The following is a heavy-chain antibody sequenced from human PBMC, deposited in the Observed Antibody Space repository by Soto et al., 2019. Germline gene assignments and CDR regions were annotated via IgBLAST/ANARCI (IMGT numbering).Heavy chain of an antibody. D-gene: IGHD6-6*01. V-gene: IGHV5-51*01. CDR2: IYPGDSDT. Sequence: RGESLKISCKGSGYSFTSYWIGWVRQMPGKGLEWMGIIYPGDSDTRYSPSFQGQVTISADKSISTAYLQWSSLKASDTAMYYCARIRAARPLYYYYGMDVWGQGTTVTVSS. CDR3: ARIRAARPLYYYYGMDV. J-gene: IGHJ6*02. CDR1: GYSFTSYW.